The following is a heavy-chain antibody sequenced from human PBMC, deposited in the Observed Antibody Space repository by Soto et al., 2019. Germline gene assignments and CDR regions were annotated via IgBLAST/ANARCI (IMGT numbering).Heavy chain of an antibody. V-gene: IGHV3-21*01. CDR2: ISSSSYI. J-gene: IGHJ6*02. D-gene: IGHD2-2*01. CDR1: EFTFSSYS. Sequence: GGSLRLSCAASEFTFSSYSMNWVRQAPGKGLEWVSSISSSSYIYYADSVKGRFTISRDNAKNSLYLQMNSLRAEDTAVYYCARDLSAAMGYYYYGMDVWGQGTTVTVSS. CDR3: ARDLSAAMGYYYYGMDV.